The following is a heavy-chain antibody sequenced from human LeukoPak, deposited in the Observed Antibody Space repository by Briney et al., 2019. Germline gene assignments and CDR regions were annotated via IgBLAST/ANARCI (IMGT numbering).Heavy chain of an antibody. V-gene: IGHV3-21*01. D-gene: IGHD3-22*01. CDR1: GFTFSSYS. CDR3: ARDISPRRKLYDSSGYNYYYGMDV. CDR2: ISSSSSYI. Sequence: GGSLRLSCAASGFTFSSYSMNWVRQAPGKGLEWVSSISSSSSYIYYADSVKGRFTISRDNAKNSLYLQMNGLRAEDTAVYYCARDISPRRKLYDSSGYNYYYGMDVWGQGTTVTVSS. J-gene: IGHJ6*02.